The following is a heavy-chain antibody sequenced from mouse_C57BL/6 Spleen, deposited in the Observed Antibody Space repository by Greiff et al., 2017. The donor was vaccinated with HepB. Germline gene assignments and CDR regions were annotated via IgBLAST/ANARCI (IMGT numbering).Heavy chain of an antibody. CDR3: ARRAGSSYRGAMDY. D-gene: IGHD1-1*01. CDR2: IYPSDSET. CDR1: GYTFTSYW. V-gene: IGHV1-61*01. Sequence: QVQLQQSGAELVRPGSSVKLSCKASGYTFTSYWMDWVKQRPGQGLEWIGNIYPSDSETHYNQKFKDKATLTVDKSSSTAYMQLSSLTSEDSAVYYCARRAGSSYRGAMDYWGQGTSVTVSS. J-gene: IGHJ4*01.